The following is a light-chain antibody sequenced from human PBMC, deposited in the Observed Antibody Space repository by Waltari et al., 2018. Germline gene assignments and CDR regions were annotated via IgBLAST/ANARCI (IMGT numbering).Light chain of an antibody. V-gene: IGLV2-23*02. Sequence: QSALTQPASVSGSPGQSITISCTGTSSDVGNFNLVSWYQQHPGKVPKLIIYGVSKRPSGVSNPVRGSKSGNTASLTISGLRAEDEADYYCCSYAGSRTYVFGTGTKVTVL. CDR3: CSYAGSRTYV. CDR2: GVS. CDR1: SSDVGNFNL. J-gene: IGLJ1*01.